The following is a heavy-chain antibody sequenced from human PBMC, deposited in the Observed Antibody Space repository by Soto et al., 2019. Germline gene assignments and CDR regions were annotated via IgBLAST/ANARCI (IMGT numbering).Heavy chain of an antibody. J-gene: IGHJ5*02. V-gene: IGHV3-7*01. Sequence: PGGSLRLSCAASGFTFSRYWMTWVRQAPGKGLEWVANIKEDGGEKYYVDSVKGRFTISRDNAKNSLYLQMMSLTAEDTAIYYCVRGGGGGLFDPWGQGTMVTVSS. CDR3: VRGGGGGLFDP. CDR2: IKEDGGEK. D-gene: IGHD2-15*01. CDR1: GFTFSRYW.